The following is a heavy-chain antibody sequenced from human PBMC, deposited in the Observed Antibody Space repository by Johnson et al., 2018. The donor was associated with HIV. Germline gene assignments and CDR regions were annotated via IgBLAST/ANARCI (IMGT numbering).Heavy chain of an antibody. CDR1: GFTFSSYG. J-gene: IGHJ3*02. V-gene: IGHV3-30*02. CDR3: ARGMSSGPWAGGDAFDI. D-gene: IGHD3-22*01. Sequence: VQLVESGGGLVQPGGSLRLSCAASGFTFSSYGMHWVRQAPGKGLEWVAFIRYDGSNKYYADSVKGRFTISRDNAKNSLYLQMNSLSAEDTAVYYCARGMSSGPWAGGDAFDIWGQGTMVTVSS. CDR2: IRYDGSNK.